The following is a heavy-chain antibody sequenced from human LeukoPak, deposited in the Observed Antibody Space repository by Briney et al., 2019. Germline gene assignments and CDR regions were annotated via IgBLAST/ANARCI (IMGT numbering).Heavy chain of an antibody. J-gene: IGHJ5*02. V-gene: IGHV4-39*07. CDR3: ARAIAVAGLAWFDP. D-gene: IGHD6-19*01. Sequence: KPSETLSLTCTVSSGSISSSSYYWGWIRQPPGKGLEWIGSIYYSGSTYYNPSLKSRVTISVDTSKNQFSLKLSSVTAADTAVYYCARAIAVAGLAWFDPWGQGTLVTVSS. CDR2: IYYSGST. CDR1: SGSISSSSYY.